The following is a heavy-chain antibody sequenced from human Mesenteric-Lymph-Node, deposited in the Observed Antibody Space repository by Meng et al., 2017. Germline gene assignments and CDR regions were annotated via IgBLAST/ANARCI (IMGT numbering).Heavy chain of an antibody. CDR3: AREGRSHQVGVSVY. CDR2: IYTSGST. J-gene: IGHJ4*02. Sequence: QVQLQESGPGLVNPSKTLSLTCTVAGGSISSGDYYWSWIRQPPGKGLEWIGYIYTSGSTYYNPSLKSRVTISVDTSKNQFSLKLRFVTAADTAVYYCAREGRSHQVGVSVYWGQGNLVTVSS. CDR1: GGSISSGDYY. D-gene: IGHD2-21*01. V-gene: IGHV4-30-4*01.